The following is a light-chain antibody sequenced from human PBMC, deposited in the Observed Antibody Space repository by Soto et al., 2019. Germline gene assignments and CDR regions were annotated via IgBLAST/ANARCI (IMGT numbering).Light chain of an antibody. J-gene: IGKJ4*01. V-gene: IGKV2-30*02. CDR1: QSLLHTNGYTF. CDR2: RVS. CDR3: MQSSHWPLT. Sequence: DVVMTQSPLSLPVTLGQPASISCGSSQSLLHTNGYTFLHWFHQRPGQSPRRLLYRVSNRDSGVPDRFRGSGSGTDFPRRISRVEVEDVGIYYCMQSSHWPLTFGRGTKVEIE.